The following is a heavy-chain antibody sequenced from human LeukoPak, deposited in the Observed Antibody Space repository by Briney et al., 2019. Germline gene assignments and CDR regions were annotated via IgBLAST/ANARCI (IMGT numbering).Heavy chain of an antibody. V-gene: IGHV3-30*03. CDR1: GFTFSSYG. J-gene: IGHJ3*01. Sequence: PGRSLTLSCAASGFTFSSYGMHWLRQVPGKGLVWVAVISNDGSKKYYADSVKGRFTISRDNSKDTLFLQMNSLRAEDTAIYYCARDIQLSTWGLGTMVTVSS. CDR2: ISNDGSKK. D-gene: IGHD5-24*01. CDR3: ARDIQLST.